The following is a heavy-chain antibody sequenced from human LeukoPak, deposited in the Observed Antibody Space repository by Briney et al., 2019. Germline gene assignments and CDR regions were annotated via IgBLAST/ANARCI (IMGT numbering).Heavy chain of an antibody. D-gene: IGHD4-17*01. J-gene: IGHJ4*02. CDR3: TRDTYGALDS. CDR1: GFTFSSYA. V-gene: IGHV3-72*01. Sequence: TGGSLRLSCAASGFTFSSYAMSWVRQAPGKGLEWVGRTENKANSYSAEYAASVKGRFTITRDDSKNLLYLQMNGLKTEDTAVYFCTRDTYGALDSWGQGTLVTVTS. CDR2: TENKANSYSA.